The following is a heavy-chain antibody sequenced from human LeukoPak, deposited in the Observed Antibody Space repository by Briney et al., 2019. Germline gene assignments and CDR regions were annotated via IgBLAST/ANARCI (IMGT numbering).Heavy chain of an antibody. V-gene: IGHV4-59*01. Sequence: SETLSLTCTVSGGSISSYYWSWIRQPPGKGLEWIGYIYYSGSTNYNPSLKSRVTISVDTSKNQFSLKLSSVTAADTAVYYCARYVDTAMVTQLDWFDPWGQGTLVTVSS. CDR2: IYYSGST. D-gene: IGHD5-18*01. CDR3: ARYVDTAMVTQLDWFDP. J-gene: IGHJ5*02. CDR1: GGSISSYY.